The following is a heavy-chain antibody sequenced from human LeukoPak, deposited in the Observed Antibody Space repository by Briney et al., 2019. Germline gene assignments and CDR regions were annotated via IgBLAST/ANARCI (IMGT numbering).Heavy chain of an antibody. CDR2: ISPSGGST. J-gene: IGHJ5*02. V-gene: IGHV1-46*01. D-gene: IGHD3-3*01. CDR1: GYTFTSYY. CDR3: ARERRITIFGVAIKGHNWFDP. Sequence: ASVKVSCKASGYTFTSYYMHWVRQAPGQGLEWMGIISPSGGSTSYAQKFQGRVAMTRDTSTSTVYMELSSLRSEDTAVYYCARERRITIFGVAIKGHNWFDPWGQGTLVTVSS.